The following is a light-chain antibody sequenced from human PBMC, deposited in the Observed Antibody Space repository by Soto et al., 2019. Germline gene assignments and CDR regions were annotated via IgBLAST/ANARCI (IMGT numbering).Light chain of an antibody. V-gene: IGKV1-39*01. Sequence: IQLTQSPSYLSSSFGDRVTITCRASQGISSYLAWYQQKPGKAHKLLIYAASSLQSGVPSRFSGSGSGTDFTLTISSLQPEDFATYYCQQSYSTLAPTFGGGTKWIS. CDR3: QQSYSTLAPT. CDR1: QGISSY. J-gene: IGKJ4*01. CDR2: AAS.